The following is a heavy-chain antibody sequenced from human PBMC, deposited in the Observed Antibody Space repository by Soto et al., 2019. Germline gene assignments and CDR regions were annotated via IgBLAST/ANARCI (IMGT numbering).Heavy chain of an antibody. J-gene: IGHJ4*02. CDR1: GGSISSGGYY. Sequence: QVQLQESGPGLVKPSQTLSLTCTVSGGSISSGGYYWNWIRQHPGKGLEWIGYIYYSGSPYYKPSLKSRVTISVDTSNNQFSLKLSSVTAADTAVYYCARDLTPYGDAFDSWGRGTLVTVSS. CDR2: IYYSGSP. CDR3: ARDLTPYGDAFDS. V-gene: IGHV4-31*03. D-gene: IGHD4-17*01.